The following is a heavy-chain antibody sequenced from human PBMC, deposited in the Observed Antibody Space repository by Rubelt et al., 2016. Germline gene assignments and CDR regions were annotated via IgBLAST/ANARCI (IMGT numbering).Heavy chain of an antibody. Sequence: QLQLQESGPGLVKPSETLSLTCTVSGGSISSSSYYWGWIRQPPGKGLEWIGSIYYSGSTYYNPSLKSRVTISVDTSKNQLTRKLVSVTGAVAAGYYCARLEYGDYQAAEYYFDYWGQGTLVTVSS. CDR3: ARLEYGDYQAAEYYFDY. CDR2: IYYSGST. V-gene: IGHV4-39*01. D-gene: IGHD4-17*01. J-gene: IGHJ4*02. CDR1: GGSISSSSYY.